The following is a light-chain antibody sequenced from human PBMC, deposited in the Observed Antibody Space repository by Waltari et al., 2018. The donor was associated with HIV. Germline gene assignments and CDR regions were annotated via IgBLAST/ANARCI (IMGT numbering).Light chain of an antibody. Sequence: QSALTQPRSVSGSPGQSVTISCTGTSTDVGGYNYASWYQQHPGKVPKLLSSDVSKRPSGFPDRFSGSKSGNAASLTISGLQAEDEADYYCCSYAGSYTWVFGGGTKLTVL. CDR2: DVS. V-gene: IGLV2-11*01. CDR3: CSYAGSYTWV. J-gene: IGLJ3*02. CDR1: STDVGGYNY.